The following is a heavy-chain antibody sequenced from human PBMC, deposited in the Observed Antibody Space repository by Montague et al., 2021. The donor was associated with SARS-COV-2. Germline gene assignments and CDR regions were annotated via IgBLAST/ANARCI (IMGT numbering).Heavy chain of an antibody. Sequence: CAISGDSVSSNSAAWNWIRQSPSRGLEWLGRTYYRSKWYNDYAVSVKSRITINPDISKNQFSLQLSSVTPEDTAVYYCARDDPYCTNGVCYTGNWFDPWGQGTLVTVSS. D-gene: IGHD2-8*01. CDR3: ARDDPYCTNGVCYTGNWFDP. V-gene: IGHV6-1*01. J-gene: IGHJ5*02. CDR1: GDSVSSNSAA. CDR2: TYYRSKWYN.